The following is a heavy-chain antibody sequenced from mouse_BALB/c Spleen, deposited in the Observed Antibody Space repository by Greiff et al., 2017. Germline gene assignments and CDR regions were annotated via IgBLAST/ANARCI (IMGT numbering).Heavy chain of an antibody. D-gene: IGHD3-1*01. CDR1: GFSLTSYG. Sequence: VQLQESGPGLVAPSQSLSITCTVSGFSLTSYGVHWVRQPPGKGLEWLGVIWAGGSTNYNSALMSRLSISKDNSKSQVFLKMNSLQTDDTAMYYCARDPARATGAMDYWGQGTSVTVSS. CDR3: ARDPARATGAMDY. V-gene: IGHV2-9*02. CDR2: IWAGGST. J-gene: IGHJ4*01.